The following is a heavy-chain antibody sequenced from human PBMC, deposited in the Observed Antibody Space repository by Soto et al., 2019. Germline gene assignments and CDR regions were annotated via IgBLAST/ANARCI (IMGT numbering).Heavy chain of an antibody. CDR3: AGGKSSVTTDY. Sequence: QVQLQESGPGLVKPSQTLSLTCAVSGGSVTSGGYYWSWIRQHPEKGLEWIGYIYYSGSIYYNPSLKSRVTISVATSKNQFSLALTSVTAADTAVYYCAGGKSSVTTDYWGQGTLVTVSS. V-gene: IGHV4-31*11. CDR2: IYYSGSI. J-gene: IGHJ4*02. D-gene: IGHD4-17*01. CDR1: GGSVTSGGYY.